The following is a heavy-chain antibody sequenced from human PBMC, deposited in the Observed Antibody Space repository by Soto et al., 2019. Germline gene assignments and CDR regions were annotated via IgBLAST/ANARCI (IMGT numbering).Heavy chain of an antibody. D-gene: IGHD3-10*01. CDR1: GGTFSSYA. Sequence: QVQLVQSGAEVKKPGSSVKVSCKASGGTFSSYAISWVRQAPGQGLEWMGGIIPIFGTANYAQKFHGRVTITADESTSKAYMELRSLRSEDTAVYYSARAPWFGELFYGMDVWGQGTTVTVSS. CDR2: IIPIFGTA. CDR3: ARAPWFGELFYGMDV. V-gene: IGHV1-69*01. J-gene: IGHJ6*02.